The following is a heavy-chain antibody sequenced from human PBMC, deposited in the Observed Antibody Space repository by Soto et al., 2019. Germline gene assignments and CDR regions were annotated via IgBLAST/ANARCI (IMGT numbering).Heavy chain of an antibody. J-gene: IGHJ5*02. CDR2: IIPIFGTA. V-gene: IGHV1-69*13. CDR3: ARDPGRSGSYYRNWFDP. Sequence: SVKVSCKASGGTFSSYAISWVRQAPGQGLEWMGGIIPIFGTANYAQKFQGRVTIAADESTSTAYMELSSLRSEDTAAYYCARDPGRSGSYYRNWFDPWGQGTLVTSPQ. D-gene: IGHD1-26*01. CDR1: GGTFSSYA.